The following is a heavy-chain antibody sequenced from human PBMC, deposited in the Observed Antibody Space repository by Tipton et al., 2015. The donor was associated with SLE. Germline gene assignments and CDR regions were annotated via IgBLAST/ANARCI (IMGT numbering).Heavy chain of an antibody. CDR2: ISSSSSYI. CDR1: GFTFSSYS. CDR3: AREVTMVRDWFDP. Sequence: SLRLSCAASGFTFSSYSMNWVRQAPGKGLEWVSSISSSSSYIYYADSVKGRFTISGDNAKNSLYLQMNSLRAEDTAVYYCAREVTMVRDWFDPWGQGTLVTVSS. V-gene: IGHV3-21*03. D-gene: IGHD3-10*01. J-gene: IGHJ5*02.